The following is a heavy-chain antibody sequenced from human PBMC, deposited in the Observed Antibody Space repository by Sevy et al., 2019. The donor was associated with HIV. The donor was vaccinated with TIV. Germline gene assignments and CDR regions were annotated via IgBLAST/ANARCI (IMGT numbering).Heavy chain of an antibody. Sequence: ASVKVSCKVSGYTLTELSMHWVRQAPGKGLEWMGGFDPEDGETIYAQKFQGRVTMTEDTSTDTAYMELSSLRSEDTAVYYCATVIPGGIAAAPDVHWFDPWGQGTLVTVSS. CDR1: GYTLTELS. J-gene: IGHJ5*02. CDR2: FDPEDGET. V-gene: IGHV1-24*01. D-gene: IGHD6-13*01. CDR3: ATVIPGGIAAAPDVHWFDP.